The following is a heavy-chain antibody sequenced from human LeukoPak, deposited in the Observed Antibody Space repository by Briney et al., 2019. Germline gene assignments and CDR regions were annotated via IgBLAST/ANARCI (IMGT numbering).Heavy chain of an antibody. CDR2: ISYDGSNK. CDR1: GFTFSDYG. Sequence: GESLRLSCAASGFTFSDYGMHWVRQAPGKGLEWVALISYDGSNKYYADSVKGRFTISRDNSKNTLYLQMNSLRAEDTAVYYCAKDGSGWNWGQGTLVTVSS. V-gene: IGHV3-30*18. CDR3: AKDGSGWN. D-gene: IGHD6-19*01. J-gene: IGHJ4*02.